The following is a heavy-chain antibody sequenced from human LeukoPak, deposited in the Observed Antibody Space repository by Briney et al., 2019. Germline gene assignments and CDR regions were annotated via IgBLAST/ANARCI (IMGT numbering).Heavy chain of an antibody. D-gene: IGHD4-17*01. CDR1: GFTFSSYG. Sequence: PGRSLRLSCAASGFTFSSYGMHWVRQAPGKGLEWVAVISYDGSNKYYADSVKGRFTISRDNSKNTLYLQMNSLRADDTALYYCAINPGDYDDFDYWGQGTLVTVSS. V-gene: IGHV3-30*03. J-gene: IGHJ4*02. CDR3: AINPGDYDDFDY. CDR2: ISYDGSNK.